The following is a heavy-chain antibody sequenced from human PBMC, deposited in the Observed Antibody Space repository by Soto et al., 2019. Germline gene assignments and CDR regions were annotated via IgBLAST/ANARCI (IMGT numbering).Heavy chain of an antibody. CDR2: IYYSGST. J-gene: IGHJ4*02. CDR3: ARDSGGEYYCSGSYYGY. Sequence: SETLSLTCTVSGGSISSYYWSWIRQPPGKGLEWIGYIYYSGSTNYNPSLKSRVTISVDTSKNQFSLKLSSVTAAVTALYYCARDSGGEYYCSGSYYGYWGQGTLVTVSS. D-gene: IGHD3-10*01. V-gene: IGHV4-59*01. CDR1: GGSISSYY.